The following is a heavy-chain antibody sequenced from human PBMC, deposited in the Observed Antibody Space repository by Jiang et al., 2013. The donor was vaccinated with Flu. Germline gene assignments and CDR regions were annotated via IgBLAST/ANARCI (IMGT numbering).Heavy chain of an antibody. J-gene: IGHJ4*02. CDR1: GFTFRTYG. D-gene: IGHD5-24*01. CDR2: ISYDGSDF. V-gene: IGHV3-30*03. Sequence: QLLESGGGVVQPGRSLRLSCAASGFTFRTYGMHWVRQAPGKGLEWLAVISYDGSDFYYADSVKGRFTISRDNSKDTLDLQMNSVRPDDTAVYYCARDDGYNNRWAPGYWGQGTLVTVSS. CDR3: ARDDGYNNRWAPGY.